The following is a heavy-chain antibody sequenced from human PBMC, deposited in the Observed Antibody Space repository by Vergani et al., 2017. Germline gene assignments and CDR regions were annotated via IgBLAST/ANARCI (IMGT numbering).Heavy chain of an antibody. J-gene: IGHJ6*03. Sequence: QVQLVESGGGLVKPGGSLRLSCAASGFTFSDYYMSWIRQAPGKGLEWVSYISSSGSTIYYADSVKGRFTISRDNAKNSLYLQMNSLRAEDTAVYYCARDHYKYLSSGWYHYYYYMDVWGKGTTVTVSS. CDR1: GFTFSDYY. CDR2: ISSSGSTI. CDR3: ARDHYKYLSSGWYHYYYYMDV. V-gene: IGHV3-11*01. D-gene: IGHD6-19*01.